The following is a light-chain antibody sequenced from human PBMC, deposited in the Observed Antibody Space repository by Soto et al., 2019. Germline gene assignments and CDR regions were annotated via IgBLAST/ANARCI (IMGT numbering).Light chain of an antibody. Sequence: QSVLTQPPSVSGAPGQRVTISCTGSSSNSGAGYDVHWYQQLPGTAPKLLIYGNSNRPSGVPDRFSGSKSGTSASLAITGLQAEDEDDDYCQSYDSSLSGYVFGTGTKLTVL. CDR1: SSNSGAGYD. V-gene: IGLV1-40*01. J-gene: IGLJ1*01. CDR3: QSYDSSLSGYV. CDR2: GNS.